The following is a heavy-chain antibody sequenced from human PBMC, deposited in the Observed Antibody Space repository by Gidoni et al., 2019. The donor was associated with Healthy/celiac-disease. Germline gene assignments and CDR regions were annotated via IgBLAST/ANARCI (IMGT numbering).Heavy chain of an antibody. CDR2: IYTSGST. J-gene: IGHJ4*02. CDR1: AGSISSSY. CDR3: ARDPPVNDDFWSCPDY. Sequence: QAQLHESGPGLVKPSETLSLTCTTSAGSISSSYWSWIRQPAGKGVEWSGRIYTSGSTNYNPSLKSRVSMSVDTSKNQFSLELSSVTVADTAVYYCARDPPVNDDFWSCPDYWGQGTLVTVSS. D-gene: IGHD3-3*01. V-gene: IGHV4-4*07.